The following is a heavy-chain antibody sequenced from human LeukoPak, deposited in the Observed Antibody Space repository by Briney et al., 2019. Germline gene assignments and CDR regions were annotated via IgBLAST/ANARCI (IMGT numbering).Heavy chain of an antibody. D-gene: IGHD3-16*02. CDR2: ISGSGGST. CDR1: RFTFSSYA. V-gene: IGHV3-23*01. CDR3: AKRNAYYDYVWGSYHSYYFDY. Sequence: GGSLRISCAASRFTFSSYAMSWVRQAPGKGLEWVSTISGSGGSTYYADSVKGRFTISRDNSKNTLYLQMNSLRAEDTAVYYCAKRNAYYDYVWGSYHSYYFDYWGQGTLVTVSS. J-gene: IGHJ4*02.